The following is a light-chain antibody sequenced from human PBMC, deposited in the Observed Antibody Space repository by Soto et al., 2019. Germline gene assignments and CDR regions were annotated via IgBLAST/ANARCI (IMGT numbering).Light chain of an antibody. Sequence: DIQMTQSPSTLSASVGDRVTIGCRASQSISSWLAWYQQKPGKAPKPLIYKASILESGVPSRFSGSGSATEFTLTISSLQPEDFASYYCQQYETFPLTFGGGTKVEIK. J-gene: IGKJ4*01. V-gene: IGKV1-5*03. CDR1: QSISSW. CDR2: KAS. CDR3: QQYETFPLT.